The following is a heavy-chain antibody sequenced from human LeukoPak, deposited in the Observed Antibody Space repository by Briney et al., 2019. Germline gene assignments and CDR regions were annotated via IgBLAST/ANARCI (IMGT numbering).Heavy chain of an antibody. CDR3: ARAEGYSSGWYDY. CDR2: IKSKAYGGTT. J-gene: IGHJ4*02. Sequence: KSGGSLRLSCAASGFTFTDAWMSWLRQAPGKGLEWVGRIKSKAYGGTTDYGAPVKGRFTISRDNSKNTLYLQMNSLRAEDTAVYYCARAEGYSSGWYDYWGQGTLVTVSS. D-gene: IGHD6-19*01. CDR1: GFTFTDAW. V-gene: IGHV3-15*01.